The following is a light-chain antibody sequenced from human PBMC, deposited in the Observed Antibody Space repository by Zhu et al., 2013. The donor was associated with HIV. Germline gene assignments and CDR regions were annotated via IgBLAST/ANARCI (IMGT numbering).Light chain of an antibody. J-gene: IGKJ1*01. Sequence: DIQLTQSPSFLSASVGDRVTITCRASQDINRYLAWYQQKPGKPPKLLVYAASSLQSGVPSRFSGSGSGTEFTLTISSLQPEDFATYYCLQHNNYPRTFGQG. CDR3: LQHNNYPRT. V-gene: IGKV1-9*01. CDR1: QDINRY. CDR2: AAS.